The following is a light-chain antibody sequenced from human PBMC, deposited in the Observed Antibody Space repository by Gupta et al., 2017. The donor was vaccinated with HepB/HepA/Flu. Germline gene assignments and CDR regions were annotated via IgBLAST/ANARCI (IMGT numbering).Light chain of an antibody. J-gene: IGKJ4*01. V-gene: IGKV1-33*01. CDR3: QQYEAFPVT. CDR2: DAS. Sequence: DIQMTQSPSSLSASIGDRVSITCQASQGISHFLTWYQQKPGQAPRVLIYDASTLETGVSPKFSGSGSGTHFTFTITSLQPEDVATYYCQQYEAFPVTFGGGTKVDIK. CDR1: QGISHF.